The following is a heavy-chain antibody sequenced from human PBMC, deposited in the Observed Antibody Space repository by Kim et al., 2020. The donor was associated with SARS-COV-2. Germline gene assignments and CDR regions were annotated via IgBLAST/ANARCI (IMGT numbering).Heavy chain of an antibody. CDR1: GFTFSSYA. CDR3: AREGGFVRFDYYYYMDV. D-gene: IGHD3-16*01. Sequence: GGSLRLSCAASGFTFSSYAMHWVRQAPGKGLEWVAVISYDGSNKYYADSVKGRFTISRDNSKNTLYLQMNSLRAEDTAVYYCAREGGFVRFDYYYYMDVWGKGTTVTVSS. V-gene: IGHV3-30-3*01. CDR2: ISYDGSNK. J-gene: IGHJ6*03.